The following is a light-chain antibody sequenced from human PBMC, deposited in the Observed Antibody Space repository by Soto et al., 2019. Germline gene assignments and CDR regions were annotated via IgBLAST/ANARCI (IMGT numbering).Light chain of an antibody. V-gene: IGKV3-20*01. CDR3: QQYGRSPFT. CDR1: QSVSSNN. CDR2: GAS. Sequence: LSPGERATLSCRASQSVSSNNLAWYQQRPGQAPRVVIYGASTRATGIPERFSGSGSGTDFTLTISRLEPEDFAVYYCQQYGRSPFTFGPGTKVDI. J-gene: IGKJ3*01.